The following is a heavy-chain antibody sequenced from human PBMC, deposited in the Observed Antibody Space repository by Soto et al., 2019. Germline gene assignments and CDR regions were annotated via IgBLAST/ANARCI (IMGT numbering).Heavy chain of an antibody. V-gene: IGHV3-23*01. Sequence: GGSLRLSCAASGFTFSSYAMSWVRQAPGKGLEWVSAISGSGGSTYYADSVKGRFTISRDNSKNTLYLQMNSLRAEDTAVYYCAKKGYSSSWYVLEPGYFDYWGQGTLVTVSS. CDR3: AKKGYSSSWYVLEPGYFDY. J-gene: IGHJ4*02. D-gene: IGHD6-13*01. CDR1: GFTFSSYA. CDR2: ISGSGGST.